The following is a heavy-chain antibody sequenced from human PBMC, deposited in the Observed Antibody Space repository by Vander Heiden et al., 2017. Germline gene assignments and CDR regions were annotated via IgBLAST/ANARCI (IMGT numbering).Heavy chain of an antibody. D-gene: IGHD2-8*01. CDR1: GGSISSGGYY. J-gene: IGHJ4*02. CDR3: ARERGRYCTNGVCYRGYFDY. CDR2: IYYSGST. Sequence: QVQLQESGPGLVKPSQTLSLTCTVSGGSISSGGYYWSWIRQPPGKGLKWIGYIYYSGSTYYNPSLKSRVTISVDTSKNQFSLKLSSVTAADTAVYYCARERGRYCTNGVCYRGYFDYWGQGTLVTVSS. V-gene: IGHV4-31*03.